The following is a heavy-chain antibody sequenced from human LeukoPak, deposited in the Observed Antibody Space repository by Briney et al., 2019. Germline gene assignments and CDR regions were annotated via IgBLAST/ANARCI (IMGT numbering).Heavy chain of an antibody. Sequence: GGSLRLSCAASGFTFSSYAMSWVRQAPGKGLEWVSAISGSGGSTYYADSVKGRFTISRDNSKNTLYLQMNSLRAEDTAVYYCAKPPPFMIVVVITTTPRFDYWGQGTLVTVSS. D-gene: IGHD3-22*01. J-gene: IGHJ4*02. CDR3: AKPPPFMIVVVITTTPRFDY. CDR1: GFTFSSYA. CDR2: ISGSGGST. V-gene: IGHV3-23*01.